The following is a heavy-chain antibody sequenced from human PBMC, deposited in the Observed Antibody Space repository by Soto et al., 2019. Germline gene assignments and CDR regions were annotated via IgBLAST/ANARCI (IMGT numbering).Heavy chain of an antibody. D-gene: IGHD2-15*01. J-gene: IGHJ3*02. Sequence: QVQLQQWGAGLLKPSETLSLTCAVYGESFSSYYWSWIRQPPGKGLEWIGESNQSGGTNYSPSLESRVTISVDKSKNQFSLTLRSVTAADTCLYYCATGRSLWYPDAFDIWGQGTKVTVSS. CDR1: GESFSSYY. CDR2: SNQSGGT. CDR3: ATGRSLWYPDAFDI. V-gene: IGHV4-34*01.